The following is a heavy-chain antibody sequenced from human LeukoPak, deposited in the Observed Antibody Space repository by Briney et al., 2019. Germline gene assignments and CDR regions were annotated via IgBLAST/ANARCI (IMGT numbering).Heavy chain of an antibody. CDR3: AREAGRWLHLDY. J-gene: IGHJ4*02. CDR1: GGSISSGSYY. Sequence: PSQTLSLTCTVSGGSISSGSYYWSWIRQSAGKGLEWIGRIYTSGSTNYNPSLKSRVTISVDTSKNQFSLKLSSVTAADTAVYYCAREAGRWLHLDYWGQGTLVTVSS. D-gene: IGHD5-24*01. CDR2: IYTSGST. V-gene: IGHV4-61*02.